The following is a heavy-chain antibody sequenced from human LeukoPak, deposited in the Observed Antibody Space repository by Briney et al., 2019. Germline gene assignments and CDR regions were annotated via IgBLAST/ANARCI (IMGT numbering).Heavy chain of an antibody. J-gene: IGHJ4*02. D-gene: IGHD2-15*01. CDR3: AKSPYCSGGSCYETPIYFDY. Sequence: GGSLRLSCAASGFTFSSYAMSWVRQAPGKGLEWVSAISGSGGSTYYADSVKGRFTISRDNSKNTLYLQMYSLRAEDTAVYYCAKSPYCSGGSCYETPIYFDYWGQGTLVTVSS. CDR2: ISGSGGST. CDR1: GFTFSSYA. V-gene: IGHV3-23*01.